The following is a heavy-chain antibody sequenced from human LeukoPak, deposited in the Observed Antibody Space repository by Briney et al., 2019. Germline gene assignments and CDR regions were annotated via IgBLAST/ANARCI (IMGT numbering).Heavy chain of an antibody. D-gene: IGHD3-3*01. J-gene: IGHJ4*02. CDR2: IKQDGSEK. CDR1: GFSFTSSW. CDR3: ARAGFAVFGVVLYYFDY. V-gene: IGHV3-7*01. Sequence: GGSLRLSCAASGFSFTSSWMSWVRQAPGKGLEWVANIKQDGSEKYYVDSVKGRFTISRDNAKNSLHLQMNSLRAEDTAVYYCARAGFAVFGVVLYYFDYWGQGTLVIVSS.